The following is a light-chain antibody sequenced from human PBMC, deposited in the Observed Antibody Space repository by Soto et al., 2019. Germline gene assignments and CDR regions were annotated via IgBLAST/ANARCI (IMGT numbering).Light chain of an antibody. V-gene: IGKV1-5*03. Sequence: DIQMTQSPSTLSASVGDRVTITCRASQTISRWSAWYQQKPGKAPKLLIYEASSLQSGVPSRFSGSGSGTDFTLTISSLQPDDFATYYCQQYNSYSPLTFGGGTKVDIK. J-gene: IGKJ4*01. CDR1: QTISRW. CDR3: QQYNSYSPLT. CDR2: EAS.